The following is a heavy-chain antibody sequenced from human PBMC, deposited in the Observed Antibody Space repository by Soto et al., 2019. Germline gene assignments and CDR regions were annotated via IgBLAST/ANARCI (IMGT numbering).Heavy chain of an antibody. V-gene: IGHV3-48*02. J-gene: IGHJ4*02. CDR2: ISGTSNTI. CDR1: GFTFSNYG. CDR3: VRTAEHTFDH. Sequence: EVSLVESGGGLVQPRGSLRLSCVASGFTFSNYGMNWARPAPGKGLEWISYISGTSNTIYQADSVKGRFTISRDNAKNSLYLQMNSLRDEDTAVYYCVRTAEHTFDHWGQGTLVTVSS.